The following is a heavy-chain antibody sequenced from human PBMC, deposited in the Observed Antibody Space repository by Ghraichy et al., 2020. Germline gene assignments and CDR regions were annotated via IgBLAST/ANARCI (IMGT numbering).Heavy chain of an antibody. CDR2: INTDGSST. D-gene: IGHD2-8*01. V-gene: IGHV3-74*03. J-gene: IGHJ4*02. CDR1: GFTFSSYW. Sequence: GGSLRLSCAASGFTFSSYWMHWVRQAPGKGLVWVSRINTDGSSTTFADSVKGRFTISRDNAKNTLYLQMNSLRVEDTAVHYCVRGTNGWPGVDYWGQGSLVTVSS. CDR3: VRGTNGWPGVDY.